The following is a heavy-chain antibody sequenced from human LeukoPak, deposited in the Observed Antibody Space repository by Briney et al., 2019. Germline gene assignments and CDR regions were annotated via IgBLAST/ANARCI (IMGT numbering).Heavy chain of an antibody. D-gene: IGHD3-3*01. J-gene: IGHJ6*02. CDR2: ISSSSSYI. Sequence: GGSLRLSCAASGFTFSSYSMNWARQAPGKGLEWVSSISSSSSYIYYADSVKGRFTISRDNSKNTLYLQMNSLRAEDTAVYYCAKDSPYDFWSGYYYYYYGMDVWGQGTTVTVSS. CDR1: GFTFSSYS. V-gene: IGHV3-21*04. CDR3: AKDSPYDFWSGYYYYYYGMDV.